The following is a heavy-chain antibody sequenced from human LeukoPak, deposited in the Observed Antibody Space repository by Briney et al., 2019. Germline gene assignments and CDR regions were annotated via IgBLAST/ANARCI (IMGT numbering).Heavy chain of an antibody. D-gene: IGHD2-2*02. V-gene: IGHV3-53*01. CDR2: IDAGGST. CDR3: ARVALYQSLPFDL. J-gene: IGHJ5*02. Sequence: GGSLRLSCAASGFTFSSYEMSWVRQAPGKGLGWVSFIDAGGSTDYADSVKGRFTISRDNSNNTLYLQMNSLRAEDTAVYFCARVALYQSLPFDLWGQGSLVTVSS. CDR1: GFTFSSYE.